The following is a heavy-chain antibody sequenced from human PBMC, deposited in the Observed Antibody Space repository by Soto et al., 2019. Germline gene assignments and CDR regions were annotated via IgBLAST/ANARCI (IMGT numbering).Heavy chain of an antibody. CDR3: AYSSGWYRHDV. CDR2: LRHSGTT. J-gene: IGHJ3*01. D-gene: IGHD6-19*01. V-gene: IGHV4-4*02. Sequence: QVQLQESGPGLVKPSGTLSLTCAVSGDSISSPKWWTWLRQPPGKGLKWIGDLRHSGTTNYNPSVKXXVTFSVDKPQNQFSLTLTSVTAADTAIYYCAYSSGWYRHDVWGQGTSVTVSS. CDR1: GDSISSPKW.